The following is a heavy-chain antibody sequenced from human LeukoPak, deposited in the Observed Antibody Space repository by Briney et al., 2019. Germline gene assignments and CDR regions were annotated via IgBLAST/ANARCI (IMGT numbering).Heavy chain of an antibody. V-gene: IGHV2-5*02. J-gene: IGHJ4*02. CDR3: ARRGDYAFDY. Sequence: SGPTLVNPTQTLTLTCTFSGFSLSTSGVGVGWIRQPPGKALEWLAVIYWDDDKRYSPSLQSRLTITKDTSKNQVVLTMTNMDPVDTATYYCARRGDYAFDYWGQGTLVTVSS. CDR2: IYWDDDK. D-gene: IGHD4-17*01. CDR1: GFSLSTSGVG.